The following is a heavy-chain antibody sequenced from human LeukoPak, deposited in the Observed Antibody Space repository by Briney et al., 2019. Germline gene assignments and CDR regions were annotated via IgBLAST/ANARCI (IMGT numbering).Heavy chain of an antibody. CDR2: IDPDSGGT. CDR3: ARDWNEVCQ. Sequence: GASVTVSCTTSGHTFTAYYIHWVRQAPGQGLEWMGWIDPDSGGTNYAQEFQGRVTLTRDTSISTVYLELIRLRSDDTAVYYCARDWNEVCQWGQGTLVTVSS. J-gene: IGHJ4*02. CDR1: GHTFTAYY. D-gene: IGHD1-1*01. V-gene: IGHV1-2*02.